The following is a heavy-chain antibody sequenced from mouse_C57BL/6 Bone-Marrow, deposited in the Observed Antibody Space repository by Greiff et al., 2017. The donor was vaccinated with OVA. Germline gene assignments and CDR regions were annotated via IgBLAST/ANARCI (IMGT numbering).Heavy chain of an antibody. J-gene: IGHJ3*01. CDR1: GYTFTSYW. CDR3: CPIGFAY. V-gene: IGHV1-64*01. CDR2: IHPNSGST. Sequence: QVQLKQPGAELVKPGASVKLSCKASGYTFTSYWMHWVKQRPGQGLEWIGMIHPNSGSTNYNEKFKSKATMTVDKATSTAYMQLSSLTSEDSAVYYSCPIGFAYWGQGTLVTVSA.